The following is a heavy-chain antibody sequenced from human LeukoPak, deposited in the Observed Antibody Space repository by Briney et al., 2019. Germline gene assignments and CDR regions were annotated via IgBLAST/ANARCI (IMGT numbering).Heavy chain of an antibody. CDR1: GFTFSSYS. Sequence: TGGSLRLSCAASGFTFSSYSMNWVRQAPGKGLEWVSSISSSSSYIYYADSVKGRFTISRDNAKNSLYLQMNSLRAEDTAVYYCARVITMVRGADYWGQGTLVTVSS. CDR2: ISSSSSYI. V-gene: IGHV3-21*01. J-gene: IGHJ4*02. D-gene: IGHD3-10*01. CDR3: ARVITMVRGADY.